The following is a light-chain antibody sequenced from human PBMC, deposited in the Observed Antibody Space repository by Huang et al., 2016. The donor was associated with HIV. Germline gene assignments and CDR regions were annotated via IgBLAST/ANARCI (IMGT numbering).Light chain of an antibody. CDR2: GAS. Sequence: EIVLTQSPGTLSLSPGERATLSCRASQSVSSSYLAWYQQTPGQAPRLLIYGASSRAPGIPDRFSGSGSGTDFTLTISRLEPEDFAVYYCQQYGSSSTWTFGQGTKVEIK. J-gene: IGKJ1*01. CDR1: QSVSSSY. CDR3: QQYGSSSTWT. V-gene: IGKV3-20*01.